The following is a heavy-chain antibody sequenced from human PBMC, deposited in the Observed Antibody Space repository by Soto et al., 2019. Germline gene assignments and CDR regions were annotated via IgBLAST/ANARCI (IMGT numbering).Heavy chain of an antibody. V-gene: IGHV1-69*01. CDR3: ARPKGTYSSGYYYFDF. Sequence: QVQLEQSGGEVKQPGSSVRVSCKTSGGTFSTYAINWVRQAPGQGLEWMGAIIPLFGTADYSQKFQGRVTITADGSTSTAYMELSSLRFDDTAVYFCARPKGTYSSGYYYFDFWGQGTLVTVSS. D-gene: IGHD6-19*01. CDR1: GGTFSTYA. J-gene: IGHJ4*02. CDR2: IIPLFGTA.